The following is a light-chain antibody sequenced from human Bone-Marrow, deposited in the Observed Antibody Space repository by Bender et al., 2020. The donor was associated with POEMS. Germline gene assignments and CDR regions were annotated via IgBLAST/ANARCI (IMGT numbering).Light chain of an antibody. CDR3: CSYAGSSTLLV. Sequence: QSALTQPPSASGSPGQSVTISCTGTSSDVGGYNFVSWYQQHPGKVPKLLISEVSKRPSGVPDRFSGSKSGNTASLTVSGLQAEDEAAYYCCSYAGSSTLLVFGGGTKLTVL. CDR1: SSDVGGYNF. J-gene: IGLJ2*01. CDR2: EVS. V-gene: IGLV2-8*01.